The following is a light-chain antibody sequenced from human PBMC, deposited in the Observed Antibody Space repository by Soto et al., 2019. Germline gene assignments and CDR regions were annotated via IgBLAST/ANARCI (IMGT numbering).Light chain of an antibody. J-gene: IGKJ1*01. CDR1: QSVTSNY. Sequence: EVVMTQSPATLSVSPGERAILSCRASQSVTSNYLAWYQQKPGQAPRLLIYGISTRATGVPDRFSGSGSGTDFTLTISRLEPEDFEVYYCQQYTDWPLTFGQGTKVDIK. V-gene: IGKV3-20*01. CDR3: QQYTDWPLT. CDR2: GIS.